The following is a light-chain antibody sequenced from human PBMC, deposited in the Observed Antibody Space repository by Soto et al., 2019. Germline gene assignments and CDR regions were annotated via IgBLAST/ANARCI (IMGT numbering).Light chain of an antibody. CDR3: QQYDTWPAT. V-gene: IGKV1-9*01. J-gene: IGKJ4*01. CDR2: AAS. Sequence: IQLTQSPSSLSASVGDRVTITCRASQGISSYLAWYQQKPGKAPKVLIYAASTLQSGVPSRFSGSGSGTDFIHTISSLQPEDLAVYYCQQYDTWPATLGGGPKVDIK. CDR1: QGISSY.